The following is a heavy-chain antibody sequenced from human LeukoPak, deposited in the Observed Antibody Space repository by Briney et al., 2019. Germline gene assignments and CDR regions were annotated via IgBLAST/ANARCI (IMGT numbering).Heavy chain of an antibody. J-gene: IGHJ4*02. CDR3: ALVGGIAAAGDFDY. V-gene: IGHV1-46*01. Sequence: ASVKVSCKASGYTFTDYYLHWVRQAPGQGLEWMGIINPSSGRTSYAQKFQGRVTMTRDTSTTTVYMELSSLRSEDTAVYYCALVGGIAAAGDFDYWGQGTLVTVSS. CDR2: INPSSGRT. CDR1: GYTFTDYY. D-gene: IGHD6-13*01.